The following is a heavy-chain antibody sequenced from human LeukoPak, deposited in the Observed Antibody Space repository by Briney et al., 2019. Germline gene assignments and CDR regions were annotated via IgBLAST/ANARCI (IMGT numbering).Heavy chain of an antibody. CDR1: GGSISSYY. D-gene: IGHD6-13*01. J-gene: IGHJ6*02. CDR3: ARHYDGSSSWYGGYYYYYGMDV. CDR2: IYYSGST. Sequence: SETLSLTRTVSGGSISSYYWSWIRQPPGKGLEWIGYIYYSGSTNYNPSLKSRVTISVDTSKNQFSLKLSSVTAADTAVYYCARHYDGSSSWYGGYYYYYGMDVWGQGTTVTVSS. V-gene: IGHV4-59*08.